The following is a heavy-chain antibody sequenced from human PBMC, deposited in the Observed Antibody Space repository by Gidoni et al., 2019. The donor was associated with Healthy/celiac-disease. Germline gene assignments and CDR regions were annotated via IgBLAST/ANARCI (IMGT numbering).Heavy chain of an antibody. Sequence: QVQLQESGPGLVKPSETLSLTCTVSGYSISSGYYWGWIRQPPGKGLEWIGSIYHSGSTYYNPSLKSRVTISVDTSKNQFSLKLSSVTAADTAVYYCARGYDADAFDIWGQGTMVTVSS. CDR1: GYSISSGYY. CDR2: IYHSGST. CDR3: ARGYDADAFDI. V-gene: IGHV4-38-2*02. J-gene: IGHJ3*02. D-gene: IGHD2-2*01.